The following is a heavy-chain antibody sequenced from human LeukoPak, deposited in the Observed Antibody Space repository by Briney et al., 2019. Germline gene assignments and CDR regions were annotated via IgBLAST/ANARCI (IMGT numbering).Heavy chain of an antibody. Sequence: SETLSLTCAVYGGSFSGYYWSWIRQPPGKGLEWIGEINHSGSTNYNPSLKSRVAISVDTSKNQFSLKLSSVTAADTAVYYCARGEWLRSWFGYWGQGTLVTVSS. J-gene: IGHJ4*02. CDR2: INHSGST. CDR1: GGSFSGYY. V-gene: IGHV4-34*01. CDR3: ARGEWLRSWFGY. D-gene: IGHD5-12*01.